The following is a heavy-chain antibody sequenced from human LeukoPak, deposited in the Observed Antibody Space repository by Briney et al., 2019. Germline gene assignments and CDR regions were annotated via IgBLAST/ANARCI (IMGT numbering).Heavy chain of an antibody. J-gene: IGHJ5*02. CDR1: GGSFSGYY. CDR3: AKRTMVRDYWFDP. V-gene: IGHV4-34*01. D-gene: IGHD3-10*01. Sequence: SETLSLTCAVYGGSFSGYYWSWIRQPPGKGLEWIGEINHSGSTNYNPSLKSRVTISVDTSKNQFSLKLSSVTAADTAVYYCAKRTMVRDYWFDPWGQGTLVTVSS. CDR2: INHSGST.